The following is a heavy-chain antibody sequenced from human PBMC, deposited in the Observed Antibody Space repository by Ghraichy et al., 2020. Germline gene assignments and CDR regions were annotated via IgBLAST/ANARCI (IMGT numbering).Heavy chain of an antibody. Sequence: SQTLSLTCTVSGGSISSSSYYWGWIRQPPGKGLEWIGSIYYSGSTYYNPSLKSRVTISVDTSKNQFSLKLSSVTAADTAVYYCARTIQPCPDRYYYYGMDVWGQGTTVTVSS. CDR2: IYYSGST. CDR1: GGSISSSSYY. V-gene: IGHV4-39*01. D-gene: IGHD5-18*01. J-gene: IGHJ6*02. CDR3: ARTIQPCPDRYYYYGMDV.